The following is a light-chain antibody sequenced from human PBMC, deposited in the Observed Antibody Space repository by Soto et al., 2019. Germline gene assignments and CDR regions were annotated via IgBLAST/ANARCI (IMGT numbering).Light chain of an antibody. CDR3: QQYGSSPWYT. CDR2: GAS. J-gene: IGKJ2*01. CDR1: QSVSSSY. V-gene: IGKV3-20*01. Sequence: EIVLTQSPGTLSLSPGEIATRSCRASQSVSSSYLAWYQQKPGQAPRLLIYGASSRATGIPDRFSGSGSGTDFTLTISRLEPEGFAVYYCQQYGSSPWYTFGQGTKLEIK.